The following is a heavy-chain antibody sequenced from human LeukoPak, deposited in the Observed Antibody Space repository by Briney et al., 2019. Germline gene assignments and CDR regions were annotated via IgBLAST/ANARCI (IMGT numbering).Heavy chain of an antibody. J-gene: IGHJ4*02. CDR1: GGSINSGDYY. CDR2: IYYSGSS. CDR3: AREYYGSGSSLFDH. Sequence: PSETLSLTCTVSGGSINSGDYYWSWIRQPPGKGLEWFGYIYYSGSSYYNPSLRSRVTMSLDTTKNQVSLKLSSVTAADSAVYYCAREYYGSGSSLFDHWGQGTLVTVSS. D-gene: IGHD3-10*01. V-gene: IGHV4-30-4*01.